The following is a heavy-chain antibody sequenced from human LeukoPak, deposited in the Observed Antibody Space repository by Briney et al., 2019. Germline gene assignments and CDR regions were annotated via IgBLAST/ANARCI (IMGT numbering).Heavy chain of an antibody. Sequence: GGSLRLSCAASGFTFSSYSMNWVRQAPGKGLEWVSSISSSSSYIYYADSVKGRFTISRDNAKNSLYLQMNSLRAEDTAVYYCARDRNYDFWSGFRTVIYYHGMDVWGQGTTVTVSS. V-gene: IGHV3-21*01. D-gene: IGHD3-3*01. CDR3: ARDRNYDFWSGFRTVIYYHGMDV. J-gene: IGHJ6*02. CDR1: GFTFSSYS. CDR2: ISSSSSYI.